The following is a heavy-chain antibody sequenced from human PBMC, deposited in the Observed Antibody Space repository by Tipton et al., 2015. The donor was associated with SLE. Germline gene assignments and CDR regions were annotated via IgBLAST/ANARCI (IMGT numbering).Heavy chain of an antibody. CDR1: GFIFDDYA. Sequence: LRLSCAASGFIFDDYAMHWVRQAPGKGLEWIGSYYYYGSTSHNPSLKSRVTMSVDTSKNQFSLKMRSVSAADTAVYYCAREGTEYGGDFDTWGQGTLVTVSS. J-gene: IGHJ5*02. CDR3: AREGTEYGGDFDT. D-gene: IGHD2-21*02. CDR2: YYYYGST. V-gene: IGHV4-59*01.